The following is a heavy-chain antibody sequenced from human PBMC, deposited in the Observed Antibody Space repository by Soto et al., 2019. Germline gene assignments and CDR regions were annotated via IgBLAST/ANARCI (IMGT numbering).Heavy chain of an antibody. V-gene: IGHV4-34*01. J-gene: IGHJ3*02. D-gene: IGHD5-18*01. CDR1: GGSFSGYY. CDR2: ISHSGST. Sequence: QVQLQQWGAGLLKPSETLSLTCAVYGGSFSGYYWSWIRQPPGKGLEWIGEISHSGSTNYNPSLKSRVTISVDTSKNQFSLKLSSVTAADTAVYYCARGRWIQTSFDIWGQGTMVTVSS. CDR3: ARGRWIQTSFDI.